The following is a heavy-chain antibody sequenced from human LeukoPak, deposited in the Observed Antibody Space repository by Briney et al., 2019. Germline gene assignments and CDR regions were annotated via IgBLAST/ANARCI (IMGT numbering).Heavy chain of an antibody. CDR2: ISGSGVNT. Sequence: GGSLRLSCAASGFTFSNYAMSWVRQAPGKGLEWVSGISGSGVNTYYADSVKGRRTISRDNAKNTLYLQMNSLRAEDTAVYYCARAPATALDYWGQGTLVTVSS. V-gene: IGHV3-23*01. CDR3: ARAPATALDY. D-gene: IGHD2-21*02. J-gene: IGHJ4*02. CDR1: GFTFSNYA.